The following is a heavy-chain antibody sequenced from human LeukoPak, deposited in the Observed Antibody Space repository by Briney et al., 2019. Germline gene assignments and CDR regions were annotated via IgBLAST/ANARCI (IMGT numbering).Heavy chain of an antibody. J-gene: IGHJ5*02. Sequence: SSSSSYIHYADSVKGRFTISRDNSKNSLYLQMNSLRAEDTAVYYCARLYYYRSRSYYQRMIFRNWSDPWGQGTLVTVCS. D-gene: IGHD3-10*01. V-gene: IGHV3-21*01. CDR2: SSSSSYI. CDR3: ARLYYYRSRSYYQRMIFRNWSDP.